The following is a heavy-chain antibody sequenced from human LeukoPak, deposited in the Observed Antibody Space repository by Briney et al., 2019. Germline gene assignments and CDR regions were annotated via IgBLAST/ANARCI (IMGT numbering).Heavy chain of an antibody. D-gene: IGHD1-26*01. V-gene: IGHV4-61*01. Sequence: SETLSLTCTVSGGSIGGNSYWSWIRQPPGKGPEWIGHIPNSGSTYYSPSLSSRVTISLDTSKNQFSLKLRSVTAADTAVYYCARGGASSIPLDYWGRGTLVTVSS. J-gene: IGHJ4*02. CDR3: ARGGASSIPLDY. CDR1: GGSIGGNSY. CDR2: IPNSGST.